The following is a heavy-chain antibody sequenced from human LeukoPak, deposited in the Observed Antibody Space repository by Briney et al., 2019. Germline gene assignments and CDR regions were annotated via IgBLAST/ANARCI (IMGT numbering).Heavy chain of an antibody. CDR2: IFSSGNA. CDR1: GGSFGTFY. D-gene: IGHD5-24*01. Sequence: SETLSLTCSVSGGSFGTFYWSWIRQPAGKGLEWLGRIFSSGNANYNPSLKSRLTMSVDTSKNEFSLRLNSVTAADTAVYYWARWAHSVTYKSWFFDLWGRGTLVTVSS. J-gene: IGHJ2*01. CDR3: ARWAHSVTYKSWFFDL. V-gene: IGHV4-4*07.